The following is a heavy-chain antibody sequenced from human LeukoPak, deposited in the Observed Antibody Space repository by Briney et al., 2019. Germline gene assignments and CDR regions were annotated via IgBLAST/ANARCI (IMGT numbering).Heavy chain of an antibody. CDR2: IYYSGST. D-gene: IGHD2-15*01. J-gene: IGHJ4*02. CDR1: GGSISSYY. CDR3: ARDVAATDY. V-gene: IGHV4-59*01. Sequence: PSETLSLTCTVSGGSISSYYWSWIRQPPGKGLEWIGYIYYSGSTNYNPSLKSRVTISVDTPKNQFSLKLSSVTAADTAVYYCARDVAATDYWGKGTLVTVSS.